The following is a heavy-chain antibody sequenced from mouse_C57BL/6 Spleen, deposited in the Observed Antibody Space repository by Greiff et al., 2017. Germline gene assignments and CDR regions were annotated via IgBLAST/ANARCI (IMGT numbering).Heavy chain of an antibody. CDR2: ISNGGGST. V-gene: IGHV5-12*01. CDR1: GFTFSDYY. Sequence: EVKLMESGGGLVQPGGSLKLSCAASGFTFSDYYMYWVRQTPEQRLEWVAYISNGGGSTNYPDTVKGRFTITRDNAKNTLYLQMRRLKSEDTAMYYCARHRSSDYAMDYWGQGTSVTVSS. D-gene: IGHD3-1*01. J-gene: IGHJ4*01. CDR3: ARHRSSDYAMDY.